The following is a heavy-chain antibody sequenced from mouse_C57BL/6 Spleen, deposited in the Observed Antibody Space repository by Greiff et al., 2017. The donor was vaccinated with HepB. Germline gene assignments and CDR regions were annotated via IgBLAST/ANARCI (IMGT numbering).Heavy chain of an antibody. Sequence: EVKLMESGGGLVQPGGSLKLSCAASGFTFSDYYMYWVRQTPEKRLEWVAYISNGGGSTYYPDTVKGRFTISRDNAKNTLYLQMSRLKSEDTAMYYCARGDYYYGSIYWYFDVWGTGTTVTVSS. CDR2: ISNGGGST. V-gene: IGHV5-12*01. CDR3: ARGDYYYGSIYWYFDV. CDR1: GFTFSDYY. D-gene: IGHD1-1*01. J-gene: IGHJ1*03.